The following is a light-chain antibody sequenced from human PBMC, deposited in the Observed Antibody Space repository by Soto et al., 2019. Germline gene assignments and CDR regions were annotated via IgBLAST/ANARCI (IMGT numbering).Light chain of an antibody. CDR3: QQRSDWPPIT. Sequence: VLMPSPGTLSMDPGERASLSCRASQSVGDYLAWYQQKPGQAPRLLIYDASNRAAGVPYRFRGSGSGTDFTLTISSVEPEDFGVYYCQQRSDWPPITFGQGTRLEI. CDR1: QSVGDY. V-gene: IGKV3-11*01. CDR2: DAS. J-gene: IGKJ5*01.